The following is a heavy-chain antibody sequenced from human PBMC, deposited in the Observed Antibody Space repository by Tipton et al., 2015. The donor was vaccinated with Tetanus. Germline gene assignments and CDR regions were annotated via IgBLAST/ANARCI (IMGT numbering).Heavy chain of an antibody. CDR1: GFTFSNYA. CDR2: IRGTGGTT. Sequence: LSLTCAASGFTFSNYAMSWVRQAPGKGLDWVSAIRGTGGTTFYVDSVKGRFTISRDNSKNMLYLQMSSLRAEDTAIYYCVKESLEVGKGYFDYWGQGTLVTVSS. J-gene: IGHJ4*02. V-gene: IGHV3-23*01. CDR3: VKESLEVGKGYFDY. D-gene: IGHD2-15*01.